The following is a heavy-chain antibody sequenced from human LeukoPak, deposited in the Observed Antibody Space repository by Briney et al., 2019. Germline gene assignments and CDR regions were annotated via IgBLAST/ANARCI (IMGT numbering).Heavy chain of an antibody. CDR3: AKDQYYYDSSGHYYDY. J-gene: IGHJ4*02. Sequence: GSLRLSCAASGFIFSSYGMHWVRQAPGKGLEWVAVISYDGSNKYYADSVKGRFTISRDNSRNTVYLQMNSLRAEDTAMYYCAKDQYYYDSSGHYYDYWGQGTLVTVSS. D-gene: IGHD3-22*01. CDR1: GFIFSSYG. V-gene: IGHV3-30*18. CDR2: ISYDGSNK.